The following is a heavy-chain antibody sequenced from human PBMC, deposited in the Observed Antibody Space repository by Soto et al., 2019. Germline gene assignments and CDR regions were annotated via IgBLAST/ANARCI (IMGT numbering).Heavy chain of an antibody. CDR3: VKDDGGYPSTAPH. CDR2: ISGSGDRT. J-gene: IGHJ4*02. Sequence: EVQLLESGGGLVQPGGSLRLSCGASGITISNYPMSWVRQAPGKGLDWVSGISGSGDRTYYADSEKGRFTISKDISKNALSLQLDSLGVEDTAVYFCVKDDGGYPSTAPHWGQGTLVTVSS. CDR1: GITISNYP. D-gene: IGHD3-22*01. V-gene: IGHV3-23*01.